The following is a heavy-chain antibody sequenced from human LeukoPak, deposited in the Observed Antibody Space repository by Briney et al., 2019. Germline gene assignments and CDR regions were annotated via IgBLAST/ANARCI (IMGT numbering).Heavy chain of an antibody. V-gene: IGHV4-59*01. CDR2: IYYSGST. Sequence: TSETLSLTCTVSGASISSYYWSWIRQPPGKGLEWIGYIYYSGSTNYNPSLKSRVTISVDTSKNQFSLKLSSVTAADTAVYYCARYGSGSYYNVFDYWGQGTLVTVSS. D-gene: IGHD3-10*01. J-gene: IGHJ4*02. CDR3: ARYGSGSYYNVFDY. CDR1: GASISSYY.